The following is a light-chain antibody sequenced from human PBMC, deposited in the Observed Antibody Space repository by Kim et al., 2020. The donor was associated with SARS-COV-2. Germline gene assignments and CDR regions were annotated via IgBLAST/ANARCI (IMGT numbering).Light chain of an antibody. CDR1: SLRTYN. Sequence: AVGQTVNTTCEGDSLRTYNASWYQQKPGQAPTLVIFGKNTRPSGIPDRFSGSNSGDTTSLTIAGTQAEDDADYYGVARDSSGNLYVFGPGTKVTVL. J-gene: IGLJ1*01. CDR3: VARDSSGNLYV. V-gene: IGLV3-19*01. CDR2: GKN.